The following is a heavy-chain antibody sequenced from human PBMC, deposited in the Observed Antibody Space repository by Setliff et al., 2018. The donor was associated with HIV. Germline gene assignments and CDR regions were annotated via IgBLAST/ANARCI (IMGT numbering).Heavy chain of an antibody. V-gene: IGHV1-2*02. CDR3: ARDRDIVATMYMDY. D-gene: IGHD5-12*01. CDR2: INPDSGGT. J-gene: IGHJ4*02. CDR1: GYTFTDFY. Sequence: ASVKVSCKASGYTFTDFYMHWVRQAPGQGLEWMASINPDSGGTNFAQKYQGRVTMTRDTSINTAYMELTSLTSDDTAFYYCARDRDIVATMYMDYWGQGALVTVSS.